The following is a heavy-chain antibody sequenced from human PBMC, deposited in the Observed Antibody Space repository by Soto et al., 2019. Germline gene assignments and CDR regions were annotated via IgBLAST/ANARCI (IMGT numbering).Heavy chain of an antibody. CDR3: AKEFIAAAGTRGYYYYGMDV. Sequence: QVQLVESGGGVVQPGRSLRLSCAASGFTFSSYGMHWVRQAPGKGLEWVAVISYDGSNKYYADSVKGRFTISRDNSKHTLYLQMNSLRAEDTAVYYCAKEFIAAAGTRGYYYYGMDVWGQGTTVTVSS. J-gene: IGHJ6*02. V-gene: IGHV3-30*18. CDR1: GFTFSSYG. CDR2: ISYDGSNK. D-gene: IGHD6-13*01.